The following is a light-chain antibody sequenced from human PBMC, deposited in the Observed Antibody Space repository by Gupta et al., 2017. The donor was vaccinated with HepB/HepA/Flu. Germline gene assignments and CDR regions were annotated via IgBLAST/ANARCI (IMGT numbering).Light chain of an antibody. CDR3: CSYAGRSTLV. V-gene: IGLV2-23*02. J-gene: IGLJ2*01. Sequence: QSALTQPSSVSGSPGQSVTISCTGTSRDVGNYDLVSWYQQTPANASKLLIHEVRKRPSGVPNRFSGSKAGNAASLTISGLQADDEGDYYCCSYAGRSTLVFGGGTKLTVL. CDR2: EVR. CDR1: SRDVGNYDL.